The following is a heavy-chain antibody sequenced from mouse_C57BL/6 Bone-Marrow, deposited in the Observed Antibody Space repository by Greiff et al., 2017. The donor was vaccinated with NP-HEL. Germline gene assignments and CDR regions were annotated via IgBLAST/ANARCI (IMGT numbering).Heavy chain of an antibody. D-gene: IGHD1-1*01. CDR1: GFTFSSYA. CDR3: ARDRLTTVVSYWYFDV. Sequence: EVQLQESGGGLVKPGGSLKLSCAASGFTFSSYAMSWVRQTPEKRLEWVATISDGGSYTYYPDNVKGRFTISRDNAKNNLYLQMSHLKSEDTAMYYCARDRLTTVVSYWYFDVWGTGTTVTVSS. J-gene: IGHJ1*03. CDR2: ISDGGSYT. V-gene: IGHV5-4*01.